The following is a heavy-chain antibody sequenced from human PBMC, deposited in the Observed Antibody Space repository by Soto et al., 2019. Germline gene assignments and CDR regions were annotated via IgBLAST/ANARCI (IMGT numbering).Heavy chain of an antibody. CDR3: ARDGGEPAYCCGDCPYWYFDL. V-gene: IGHV4-30-4*01. CDR2: IYYSGST. J-gene: IGHJ2*01. CDR1: GGFISGGDYY. Sequence: QVQLQESGPGLVKPSETLSLTCTVSGGFISGGDYYWSWIRQPPGKGLEWIGYIYYSGSTYYNPSHKSRSSMAVDTPQNQFSLKLSYVTAADTAVYYCARDGGEPAYCCGDCPYWYFDLWGRGTLVTVSS. D-gene: IGHD2-21*02.